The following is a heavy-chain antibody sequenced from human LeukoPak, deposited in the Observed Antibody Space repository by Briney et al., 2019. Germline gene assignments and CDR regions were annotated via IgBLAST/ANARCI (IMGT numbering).Heavy chain of an antibody. D-gene: IGHD6-13*01. Sequence: PSETLSLTCTVSGXSISSSSNYWGWIRQPPGKGLEWIGSIYYSGSTYYNPSLKSRVTISVDTSKNQFSLKLSSVTAADTAVYYCARLGAPGGTRSGYYYYGMDVWGQGNTVTVSS. CDR3: ARLGAPGGTRSGYYYYGMDV. CDR1: GXSISSSSNY. CDR2: IYYSGST. V-gene: IGHV4-39*01. J-gene: IGHJ6*02.